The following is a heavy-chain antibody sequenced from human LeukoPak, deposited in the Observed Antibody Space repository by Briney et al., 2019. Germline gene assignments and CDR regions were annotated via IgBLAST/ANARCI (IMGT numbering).Heavy chain of an antibody. CDR2: IYYSGST. Sequence: PSETLSLTCTVSGGSISSHYWSWIRQPPGKGLEWIGYIYYSGSTNYNPSLKGRVTISVDTSKNQLSLKLSSETAADTAVYYCARRGYSSGWSSIPYNWFDPWGQGTLVTVSS. CDR1: GGSISSHY. D-gene: IGHD6-19*01. CDR3: ARRGYSSGWSSIPYNWFDP. J-gene: IGHJ5*02. V-gene: IGHV4-59*11.